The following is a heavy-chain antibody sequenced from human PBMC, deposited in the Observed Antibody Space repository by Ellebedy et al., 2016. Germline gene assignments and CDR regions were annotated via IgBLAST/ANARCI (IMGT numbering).Heavy chain of an antibody. D-gene: IGHD3-22*01. CDR1: GFTFSSYS. V-gene: IGHV3-48*04. CDR2: ISSSSSTI. CDR3: ARDQYYDSSDGFDY. Sequence: GESLKISXAASGFTFSSYSMNWVRQAPGKGLEWVSYISSSSSTIYYADSVKGRFTISRDNAKNSLYLQMNSLRAEDTAVYYCARDQYYDSSDGFDYWGQGTLVTVSS. J-gene: IGHJ4*02.